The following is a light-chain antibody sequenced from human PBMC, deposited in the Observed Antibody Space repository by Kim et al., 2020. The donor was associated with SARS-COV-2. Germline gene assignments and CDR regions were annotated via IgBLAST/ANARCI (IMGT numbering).Light chain of an antibody. CDR2: DAS. Sequence: DIQMTQSPSSLSASVGDRVTITCQASQDITSSLNWYQHKPGKAPKLLIYDASNLETGVPSRFSGGASGTDFTFSISSLQAEDLATYYCQQYDTLPYTFGQGTKLEI. CDR1: QDITSS. V-gene: IGKV1-33*01. CDR3: QQYDTLPYT. J-gene: IGKJ2*01.